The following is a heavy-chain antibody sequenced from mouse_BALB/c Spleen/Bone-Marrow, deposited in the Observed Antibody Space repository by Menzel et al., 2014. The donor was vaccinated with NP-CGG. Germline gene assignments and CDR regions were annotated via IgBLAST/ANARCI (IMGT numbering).Heavy chain of an antibody. Sequence: QVQLQQSGPELVKPGASVRISCKASGYTFTSFYIHWVKQRPGQGLEWIGWIYPGNVNTKYNEKFKGKVTLTADKSSSTAYMQLSSLTSEDSAVYFCAREGYGRYFDYWGQGTTLTVSS. CDR2: IYPGNVNT. D-gene: IGHD2-14*01. CDR3: AREGYGRYFDY. J-gene: IGHJ2*01. V-gene: IGHV1S56*01. CDR1: GYTFTSFY.